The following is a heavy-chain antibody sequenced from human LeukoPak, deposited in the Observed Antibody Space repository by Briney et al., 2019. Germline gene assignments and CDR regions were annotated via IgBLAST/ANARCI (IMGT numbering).Heavy chain of an antibody. J-gene: IGHJ6*02. CDR2: INPNSGAT. D-gene: IGHD3-10*01. V-gene: IGHV1-2*02. CDR3: AGGAPLLLWFGELSYYYYYGMDV. CDR1: GYTFTGYY. Sequence: GASVKVSCKASGYTFTGYYMHWVRQAPGQGLEWMGWINPNSGATNYAQKFQGRVTMTRDTSISTAYMELSRLRSDDTAVYYCAGGAPLLLWFGELSYYYYYGMDVWGQGTTVTVSS.